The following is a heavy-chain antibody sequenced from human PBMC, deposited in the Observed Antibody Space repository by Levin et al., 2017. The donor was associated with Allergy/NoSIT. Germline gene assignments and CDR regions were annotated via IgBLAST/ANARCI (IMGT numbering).Heavy chain of an antibody. D-gene: IGHD3-10*01. J-gene: IGHJ4*02. V-gene: IGHV4-34*01. CDR2: INHSGST. CDR3: ATRSGSYYKLVD. Sequence: PSETLSLTCAVYGGSFSGYYWSWIRQPPGKGLEWIGEINHSGSTNYNPSLKSRVTISVDTSKNQFSLKLSSVTAADTAVYYCATRSGSYYKLVDWGQGTLVTVSS. CDR1: GGSFSGYY.